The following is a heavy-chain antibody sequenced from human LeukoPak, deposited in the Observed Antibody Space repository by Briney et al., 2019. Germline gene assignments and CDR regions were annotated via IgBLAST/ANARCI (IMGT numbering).Heavy chain of an antibody. Sequence: ASVKVSCKASGYTFTSYGISWVRQAPGQGLEWMGWISAYNGNTNYAQKLQGRVTMTTDTSTSTAYMELRSLRSDDTAVCYCARVIAAAGPYYFDYWGQGTLVTVSS. CDR3: ARVIAAAGPYYFDY. CDR2: ISAYNGNT. D-gene: IGHD6-13*01. CDR1: GYTFTSYG. V-gene: IGHV1-18*01. J-gene: IGHJ4*02.